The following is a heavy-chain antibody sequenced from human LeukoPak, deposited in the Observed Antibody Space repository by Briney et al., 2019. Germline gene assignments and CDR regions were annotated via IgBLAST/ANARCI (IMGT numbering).Heavy chain of an antibody. CDR3: ARDRYSYGYNYFDY. Sequence: GRSLRLSCAASGFTFSSYAMHWVRQAPGKGLEWVAVISYGGSNKYYADSVKGRFTISRDNSKNTLYLQMNSLRAEDTAVYYCARDRYSYGYNYFDYWGQGTLVTVSS. CDR2: ISYGGSNK. V-gene: IGHV3-30-3*01. CDR1: GFTFSSYA. J-gene: IGHJ4*02. D-gene: IGHD5-18*01.